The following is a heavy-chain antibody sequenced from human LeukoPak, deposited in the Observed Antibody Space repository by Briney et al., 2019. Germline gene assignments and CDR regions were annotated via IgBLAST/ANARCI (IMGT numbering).Heavy chain of an antibody. CDR3: TRVQAGRSGLMDV. Sequence: GRSLRLSCAASGFSLSGYWMHWVRQAPGKGLVWVSRIGPDGTGITYADSVKGRFTISRDIAKNTVCLQMNSLRAEDAALYYCTRVQAGRSGLMDVWGRGTTVTVSS. J-gene: IGHJ6*02. CDR2: IGPDGTGI. CDR1: GFSLSGYW. V-gene: IGHV3-74*01. D-gene: IGHD2-8*02.